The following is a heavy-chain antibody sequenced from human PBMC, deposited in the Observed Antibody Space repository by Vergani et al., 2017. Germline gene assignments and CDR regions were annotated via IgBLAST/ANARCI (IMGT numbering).Heavy chain of an antibody. Sequence: QVQLVQSGAEVKKPGASVKVSCKASGYTFTSYGISWVRQAPGQGLEWMGWISAYNGNTNYAQKLQGRVTMTTDTSTSTAYMELRSLRSDDTAVYYCARDLPGVLLWFGEKSPTAHFDYWGQGTLVTVSS. V-gene: IGHV1-18*01. CDR2: ISAYNGNT. CDR1: GYTFTSYG. CDR3: ARDLPGVLLWFGEKSPTAHFDY. D-gene: IGHD3-10*01. J-gene: IGHJ4*02.